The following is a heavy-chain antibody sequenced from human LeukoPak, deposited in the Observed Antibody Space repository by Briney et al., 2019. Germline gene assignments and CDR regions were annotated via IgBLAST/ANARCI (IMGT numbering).Heavy chain of an antibody. V-gene: IGHV4-59*08. J-gene: IGHJ6*02. CDR2: IYYSGVT. D-gene: IGHD2-15*01. CDR3: ARREGSHYSVDI. CDR1: GASLSSYY. Sequence: SETLSLNCTVSGASLSSYYWSWIREAPGTGLEWIGSIYYSGVTNFNPSLKRRIAMSVDRSRNLFSLKLTSVTAADTAVYYCARREGSHYSVDIWGQGTTVTVSS.